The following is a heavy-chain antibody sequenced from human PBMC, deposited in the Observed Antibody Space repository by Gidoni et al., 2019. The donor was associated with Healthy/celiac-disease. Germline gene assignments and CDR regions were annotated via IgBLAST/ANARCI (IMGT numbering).Heavy chain of an antibody. CDR1: GFTFSSYE. CDR2: ISSSGSTI. V-gene: IGHV3-48*03. CDR3: AVEAAAGTTSPFDY. D-gene: IGHD6-13*01. J-gene: IGHJ4*02. Sequence: EVQLVESGGGLVQPGGSLRLSCAASGFTFSSYEMNWVRQAPGKGLEWVSYISSSGSTIYYADSVKGRFTISRDNAKNSLYLQMNSLRAEDTAVYYCAVEAAAGTTSPFDYWGQGTLVTVSS.